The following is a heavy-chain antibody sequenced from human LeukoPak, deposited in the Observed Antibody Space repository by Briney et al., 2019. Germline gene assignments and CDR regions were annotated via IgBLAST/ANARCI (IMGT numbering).Heavy chain of an antibody. Sequence: GGSLRLSCAASGFTFSSYAMSWVRQAPGKGLEWVSAISGSGGSTYYADSVKGRFTISRDNFKNTLYLQMNSLRAEDTAVYYCAKFDYDFWRTGYYWGQGTLVTVSS. D-gene: IGHD3-3*01. CDR3: AKFDYDFWRTGYY. J-gene: IGHJ4*02. CDR1: GFTFSSYA. V-gene: IGHV3-23*01. CDR2: ISGSGGST.